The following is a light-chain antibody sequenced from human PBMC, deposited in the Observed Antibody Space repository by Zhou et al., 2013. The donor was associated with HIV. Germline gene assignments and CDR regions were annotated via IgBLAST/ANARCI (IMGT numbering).Light chain of an antibody. Sequence: DIQMTQSPSSLSASVGDRVTITCRASQDITHYLAWFQQKPGKAPRLLIYAASRLQSGVPPRFTGSGSGTDFTLTISSLQPEDFATYYCQQSYTSPRFAFGPGTKV. CDR2: AAS. CDR3: QQSYTSPRFA. V-gene: IGKV1-16*01. J-gene: IGKJ3*01. CDR1: QDITHY.